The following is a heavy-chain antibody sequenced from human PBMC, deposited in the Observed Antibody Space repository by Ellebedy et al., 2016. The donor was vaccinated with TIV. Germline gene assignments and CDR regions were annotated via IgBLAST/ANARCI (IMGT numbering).Heavy chain of an antibody. V-gene: IGHV3-7*01. Sequence: GGSLRLXXAASGFTFSSYWMSWVRQAPGKGLEWVANIKQDGSEKYYVDSVKGRFTISRDNSKNTLYLQMNSLRAEDTAVYYCAKEKRARHIVVVTASLDYWGQGTLVTVSS. CDR1: GFTFSSYW. J-gene: IGHJ4*02. CDR2: IKQDGSEK. D-gene: IGHD2-21*02. CDR3: AKEKRARHIVVVTASLDY.